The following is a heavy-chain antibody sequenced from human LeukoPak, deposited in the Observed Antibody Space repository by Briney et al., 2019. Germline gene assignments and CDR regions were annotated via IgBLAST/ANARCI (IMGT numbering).Heavy chain of an antibody. CDR2: IIPIFGTA. Sequence: SVKVSCKASGGTFSSYAIGWVRQAPGQGLEWMGGIIPIFGTANYAQKFQGRVTITADKSTSTAYMELSSLRSEDTAVYYCARENCSSTSCWFDPWGQGTLVTVSS. CDR3: ARENCSSTSCWFDP. J-gene: IGHJ5*02. V-gene: IGHV1-69*06. CDR1: GGTFSSYA. D-gene: IGHD2-2*01.